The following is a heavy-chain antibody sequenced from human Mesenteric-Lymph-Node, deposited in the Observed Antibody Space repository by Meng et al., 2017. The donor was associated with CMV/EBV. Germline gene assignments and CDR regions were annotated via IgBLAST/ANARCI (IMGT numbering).Heavy chain of an antibody. CDR2: IKQDGSQK. CDR3: AKDRVSGGYSVDF. CDR1: GFTFRDYW. V-gene: IGHV3-7*01. J-gene: IGHJ4*02. D-gene: IGHD3-22*01. Sequence: GESLKISCAASGFTFRDYWMTWVRQAPGKGLEWVANIKQDGSQKFYVDSVKGRFTISRGNAKNSLYLQMNSLRAEDTAVYYCAKDRVSGGYSVDFWGQGTLVTVSS.